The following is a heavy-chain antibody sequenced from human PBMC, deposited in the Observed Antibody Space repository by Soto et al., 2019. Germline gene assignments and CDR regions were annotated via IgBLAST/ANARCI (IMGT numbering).Heavy chain of an antibody. J-gene: IGHJ5*02. V-gene: IGHV5-10-1*01. D-gene: IGHD3-10*01. CDR1: GYSFTSYW. Sequence: GESLKISCKGSGYSFTSYWISWVRQMPGKGLEWMGRIDPSDSYTNYSPSFQGHVTISADKSISTGYLQWSSLKPSHNAMYYCARHRGNYGSGTGWFDPWGQGTLVTVSS. CDR3: ARHRGNYGSGTGWFDP. CDR2: IDPSDSYT.